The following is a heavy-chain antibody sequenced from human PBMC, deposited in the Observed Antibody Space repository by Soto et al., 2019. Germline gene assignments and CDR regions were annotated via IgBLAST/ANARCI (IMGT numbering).Heavy chain of an antibody. D-gene: IGHD6-13*01. CDR3: AKDRRGYSSSWYEPFNCYYAGMYV. V-gene: IGHV3-30*18. CDR1: GFTFSSYG. J-gene: IGHJ6*02. CDR2: ISYDGSNK. Sequence: QVQLVESGGGVVQPGRSLRLSCAASGFTFSSYGMHWVRQAPGKGLEWVAVISYDGSNKYYADAVKGRFTISRENSKNTLXXQXNXXRAEDTAVYYCAKDRRGYSSSWYEPFNCYYAGMYVWGQGTTVTVSS.